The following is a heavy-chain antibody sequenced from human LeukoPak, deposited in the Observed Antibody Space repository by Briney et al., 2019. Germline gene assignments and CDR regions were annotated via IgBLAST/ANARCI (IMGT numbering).Heavy chain of an antibody. CDR3: ARKKGVYYYMDV. CDR2: IYHSGST. CDR1: GDSISSYY. V-gene: IGHV4-4*08. Sequence: PSETLSLTCTVSGDSISSYYWSWIRQPPGKGLEWIGYIYHSGSTNYNPSLKSRVTISVDTSKNQFSLKLSSVTAADTAVYYCARKKGVYYYMDVWGKGTTVTISS. J-gene: IGHJ6*03.